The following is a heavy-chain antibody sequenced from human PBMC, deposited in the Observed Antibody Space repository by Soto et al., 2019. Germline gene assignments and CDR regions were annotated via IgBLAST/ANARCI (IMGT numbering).Heavy chain of an antibody. V-gene: IGHV5-51*01. J-gene: IGHJ4*02. Sequence: PGQSRKISRHVSGYCFTSYSIGWVRQMPGKGLEWMGIIFPSDSDTRYRPSFQGQVTISADLSISTAYLQWSSLKASDTAIYYCATPYLNYDYWGQGTLVTVSS. CDR2: IFPSDSDT. CDR3: ATPYLNYDY. D-gene: IGHD3-10*01. CDR1: GYCFTSYS.